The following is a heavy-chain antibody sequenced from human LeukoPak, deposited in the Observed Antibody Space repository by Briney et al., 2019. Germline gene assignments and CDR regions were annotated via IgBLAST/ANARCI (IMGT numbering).Heavy chain of an antibody. D-gene: IGHD3-3*01. CDR2: IYYSGST. CDR1: GGSMSSSSYY. J-gene: IGHJ6*03. CDR3: ARWYYDFWSGYCCHMDV. V-gene: IGHV4-39*01. Sequence: SETLSLTCTVSGGSMSSSSYYWGWIRQPPGKGLEWIGSIYYSGSTYYNPSLKSRVTISVDTSKNQFSLKLSSVTAADTAVYYCARWYYDFWSGYCCHMDVWGKGTTVTVSS.